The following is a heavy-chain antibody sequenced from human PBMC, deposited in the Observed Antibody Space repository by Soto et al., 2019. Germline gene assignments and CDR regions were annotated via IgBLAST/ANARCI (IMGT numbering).Heavy chain of an antibody. Sequence: PSETLSLTCAVSSASISSSSYYWGWIRQPPGKGLEWIGSIYYSGSTYYNPSLKSRVTISVDTSKNQFSLKLSSVTAADTAVYYCMLGSGWKDFDYWGQGTLVTVSS. CDR1: SASISSSSYY. CDR2: IYYSGST. D-gene: IGHD3-22*01. V-gene: IGHV4-39*01. CDR3: MLGSGWKDFDY. J-gene: IGHJ4*02.